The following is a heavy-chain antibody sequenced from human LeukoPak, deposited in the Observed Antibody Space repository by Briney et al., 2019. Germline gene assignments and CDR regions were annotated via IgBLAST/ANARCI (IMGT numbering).Heavy chain of an antibody. V-gene: IGHV3-23*01. J-gene: IGHJ4*02. CDR1: GFTFNSHW. Sequence: PGGSLRLSCAASGFTFNSHWMSWVRQAPGKGLEWVSAITGSGESIYYADSVKGRFTISRDNSKNTLYLQMNTLRAEDRAVYYCAKENPVGGTNYFDYWGQGTLVTVAS. CDR3: AKENPVGGTNYFDY. D-gene: IGHD1-26*01. CDR2: ITGSGESI.